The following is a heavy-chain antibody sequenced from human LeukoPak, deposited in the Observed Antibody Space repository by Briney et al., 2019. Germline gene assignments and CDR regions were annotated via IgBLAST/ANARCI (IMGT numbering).Heavy chain of an antibody. CDR3: ARDLGDYYYYGMDV. D-gene: IGHD7-27*01. J-gene: IGHJ6*02. CDR1: GGTFSSYA. CDR2: IIPIFGIA. Sequence: SVKVSCKASGGTFSSYAISWVRQAPGQGLEWMGRIIPIFGIANYAQKFQGRVTITADKSTSSAYMELSSLRSEDTAVYYCARDLGDYYYYGMDVWGQGTTVTVSS. V-gene: IGHV1-69*04.